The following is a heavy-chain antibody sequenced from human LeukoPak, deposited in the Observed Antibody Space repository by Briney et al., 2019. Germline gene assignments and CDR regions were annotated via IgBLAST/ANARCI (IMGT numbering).Heavy chain of an antibody. J-gene: IGHJ5*02. D-gene: IGHD3-10*01. CDR3: ARSPAYYGSGKSWFDP. V-gene: IGHV1-18*04. CDR2: ISAYNGNT. CDR1: GYTFTGYY. Sequence: ASVKVSCKASGYTFTGYYMHWVRQAPGQGLEWMGWISAYNGNTNYAQKLQGRVTMTTDTSTSTAYMELRSLRSDDTAVYYCARSPAYYGSGKSWFDPWGQGTLVTVSS.